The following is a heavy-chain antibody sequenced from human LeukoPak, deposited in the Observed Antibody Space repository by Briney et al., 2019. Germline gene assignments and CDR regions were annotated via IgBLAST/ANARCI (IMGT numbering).Heavy chain of an antibody. J-gene: IGHJ3*02. V-gene: IGHV3-9*03. CDR2: ISRNSGSI. CDR3: AKDLRRDFWSGYYAFDI. CDR1: GFTFEDYA. D-gene: IGHD3-3*01. Sequence: GGSLRLSCAASGFTFEDYAMHWVRQAPGKGLEWVSGISRNSGSIGYGDSVKGQFTISRDNAKNYLYLQMNSLRAEAMALYYCAKDLRRDFWSGYYAFDIWGQGTMVTVSS.